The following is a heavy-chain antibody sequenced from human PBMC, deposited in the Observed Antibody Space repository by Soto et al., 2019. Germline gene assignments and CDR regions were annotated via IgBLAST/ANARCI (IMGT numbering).Heavy chain of an antibody. CDR2: ISWNSGSI. J-gene: IGHJ4*02. V-gene: IGHV3-9*01. Sequence: GGSLRLSCAASGFTFDDYAMHWVRQAPGKGLEWVSGISWNSGSIGYADSVKGRFTISRDNAKNSLYLQMNSLRAEDTALYYCAKVQSDYMLSYFDYWGQGTLVTVSS. CDR3: AKVQSDYMLSYFDY. D-gene: IGHD2-8*01. CDR1: GFTFDDYA.